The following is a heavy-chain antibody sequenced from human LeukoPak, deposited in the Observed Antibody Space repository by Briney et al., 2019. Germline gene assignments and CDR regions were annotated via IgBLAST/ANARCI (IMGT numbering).Heavy chain of an antibody. J-gene: IGHJ4*02. CDR2: VYSGGST. CDR3: ARCTAMVYDY. D-gene: IGHD5-18*01. V-gene: IGHV3-53*01. CDR1: GFTVSSNY. Sequence: GGSLRLSCAASGFTVSSNYMSWVRQAPGKGLEWVSVVYSGGSTYYADSVKGRFTISRDNSKNTLYLQMNSLRAEDTAVYYCARCTAMVYDYWGQGTLVTVSS.